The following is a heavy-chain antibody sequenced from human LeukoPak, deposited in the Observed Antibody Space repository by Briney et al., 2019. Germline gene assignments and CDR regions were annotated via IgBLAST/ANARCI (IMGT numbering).Heavy chain of an antibody. Sequence: GGSLRLSCAASGITFSTFRMNWVRQAPGKGLEWVSAISGSGGSTYYADSVKGRFTISRDNSKNTLYLQMNSLRAEDTAVYYCAKDRSITIFGVVIHFDYWGQGTLVTVSS. CDR3: AKDRSITIFGVVIHFDY. V-gene: IGHV3-23*01. CDR2: ISGSGGST. CDR1: GITFSTFR. D-gene: IGHD3-3*01. J-gene: IGHJ4*02.